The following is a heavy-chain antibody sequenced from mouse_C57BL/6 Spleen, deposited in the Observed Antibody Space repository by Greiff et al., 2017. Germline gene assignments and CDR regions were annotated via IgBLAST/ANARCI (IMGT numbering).Heavy chain of an antibody. CDR1: GYTFTSYW. Sequence: VQLQQSGAELVKPGASVKLSCKASGYTFTSYWMHWVKQRPGRGLEWIGRIDPNSGGTKYNEKFKSKATLTVDKPSSTAYMQLSSLTSEDSAVYYWANYYCSSYYYAMDYWGQGTSVTVSS. V-gene: IGHV1-72*01. CDR2: IDPNSGGT. J-gene: IGHJ4*01. D-gene: IGHD1-1*01. CDR3: ANYYCSSYYYAMDY.